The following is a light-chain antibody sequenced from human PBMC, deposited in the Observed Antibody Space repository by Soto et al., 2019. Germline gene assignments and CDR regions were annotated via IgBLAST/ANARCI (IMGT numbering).Light chain of an antibody. V-gene: IGLV2-14*01. Sequence: QSALPQPASGSGSPGQSITISCTGASSDVGVYKYVSWYQQHPGKAPKLMIYAVTNRPSGVSDRFSGSTSGNTASLTISGLQAEDEADYYCSSSYTTDNTLVFGGGTEVTVL. J-gene: IGLJ2*01. CDR1: SSDVGVYKY. CDR3: SSSYTTDNTLV. CDR2: AVT.